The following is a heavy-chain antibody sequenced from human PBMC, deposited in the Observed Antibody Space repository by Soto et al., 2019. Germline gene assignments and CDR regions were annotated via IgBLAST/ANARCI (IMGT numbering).Heavy chain of an antibody. CDR3: ARFSIVVVPAAMYYFDY. Sequence: SETLSLTCTVPGGSISSGGYYWSWIRQHPGKGLEWIGYIYYSGSTYYNPSLKSRVTISVDTSKNQFSLKLSSVTAADTAVYYCARFSIVVVPAAMYYFDYWGQGTLVTVSS. CDR2: IYYSGST. J-gene: IGHJ4*02. CDR1: GGSISSGGYY. D-gene: IGHD2-2*01. V-gene: IGHV4-31*03.